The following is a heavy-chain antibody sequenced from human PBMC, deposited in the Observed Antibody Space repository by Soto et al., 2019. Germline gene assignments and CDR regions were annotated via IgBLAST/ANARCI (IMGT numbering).Heavy chain of an antibody. CDR1: GGTFSSYA. CDR2: IIPIFGTA. V-gene: IGHV1-69*12. Sequence: QVQLVQSGAEVKKPGSSVKVSCKASGGTFSSYAISWVRQAPGQGLEWMGGIIPIFGTANYAQKFQGRVTITADESTSTAHMELSSLRSEDTAVYYCARVSGYDYKHRGYYYYYGMDVWGQGTTVTVSS. CDR3: ARVSGYDYKHRGYYYYYGMDV. J-gene: IGHJ6*02. D-gene: IGHD5-12*01.